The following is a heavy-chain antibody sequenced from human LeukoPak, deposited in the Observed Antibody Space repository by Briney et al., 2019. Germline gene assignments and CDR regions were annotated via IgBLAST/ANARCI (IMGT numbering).Heavy chain of an antibody. Sequence: GESLKISCKGPGYSFTSYWIGWVRQMPGKGLEWMGIIYPGDSDTRYSPSFQGQVTISADKSNSTAYLQWSSLKASDTATYYCARHDNYYDSSGPIDYWGQGTLVTVSS. V-gene: IGHV5-51*01. CDR1: GYSFTSYW. J-gene: IGHJ4*02. CDR2: IYPGDSDT. CDR3: ARHDNYYDSSGPIDY. D-gene: IGHD3-22*01.